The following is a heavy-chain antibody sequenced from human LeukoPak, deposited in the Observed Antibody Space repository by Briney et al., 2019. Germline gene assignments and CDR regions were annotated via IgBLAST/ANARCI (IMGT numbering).Heavy chain of an antibody. Sequence: GGSLRLSCAASGFTFSHYWMHWVREAPGKGLVWVSRINSDGGGTNYADSLKGRFTISRDNAKNTLYLEMKSLGVEDTAVYYCAKATSSWYGFDYWGQGALVTVSS. CDR2: INSDGGGT. CDR1: GFTFSHYW. J-gene: IGHJ4*02. D-gene: IGHD6-13*01. V-gene: IGHV3-74*01. CDR3: AKATSSWYGFDY.